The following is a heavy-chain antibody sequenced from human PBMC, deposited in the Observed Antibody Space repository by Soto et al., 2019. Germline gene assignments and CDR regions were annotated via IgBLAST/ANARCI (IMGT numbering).Heavy chain of an antibody. CDR2: ISSSSSPV. CDR3: ASSSGNFDS. J-gene: IGHJ4*01. CDR1: GFTFSTYS. Sequence: EVQLVESGGGLVQPGGSLRLSCVASGFTFSTYSMNWVRQAPGKGLEWVSYISSSSSPVYYADSVKGRFTISRDNAKNSLYLQMNSLRAEDTAVYYCASSSGNFDSWGHGTLVTVSS. D-gene: IGHD6-19*01. V-gene: IGHV3-48*01.